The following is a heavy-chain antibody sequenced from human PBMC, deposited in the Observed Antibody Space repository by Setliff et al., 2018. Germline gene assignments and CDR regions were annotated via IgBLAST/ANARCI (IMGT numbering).Heavy chain of an antibody. V-gene: IGHV1-18*01. CDR1: GYPFTNYG. J-gene: IGHJ3*02. CDR3: ARDRRNYYDSSGYRAFDI. CDR2: ISGHNGDT. D-gene: IGHD3-22*01. Sequence: ASVKVSCKTSGYPFTNYGLSWVRQAPGQGLEWMGWISGHNGDTKLAQNFQGRITVTTDTFTNTGYMELRSLRSDDTAVYYCARDRRNYYDSSGYRAFDIWGQGTMVTVSS.